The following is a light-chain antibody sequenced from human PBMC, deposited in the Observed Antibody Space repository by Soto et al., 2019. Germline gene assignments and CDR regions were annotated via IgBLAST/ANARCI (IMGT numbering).Light chain of an antibody. CDR2: KAS. CDR3: QHYNSYSEA. J-gene: IGKJ1*01. V-gene: IGKV1-5*03. CDR1: QTISSW. Sequence: DIQITQCXSTGSXXXXXXXTIXXRASQTISSWLAWYQQKPGKAPKLLIYKASTLKSGVPSRFSGSGSGTEFTLTISSLQPDDFATYYCQHYNSYSEAFGQGTKVDIK.